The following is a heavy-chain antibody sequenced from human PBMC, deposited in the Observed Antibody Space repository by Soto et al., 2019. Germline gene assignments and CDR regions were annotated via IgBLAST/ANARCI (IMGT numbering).Heavy chain of an antibody. CDR3: AKEMLDRRYDFDV. CDR1: GFTFSNYA. D-gene: IGHD1-1*01. V-gene: IGHV3-23*01. J-gene: IGHJ3*01. CDR2: IGDSDDS. Sequence: PGGSLRLSCAASGFTFSNYAMSWVRQAPGKGLEWVSGIGDSDDSYYIDSVKGRFTTSRDNSNNMLYLQMNSLRAEDTAVYYCAKEMLDRRYDFDVWGQGTMVTVSS.